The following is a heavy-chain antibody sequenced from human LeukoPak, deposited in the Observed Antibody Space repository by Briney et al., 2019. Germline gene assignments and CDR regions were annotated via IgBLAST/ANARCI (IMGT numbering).Heavy chain of an antibody. CDR3: AKRGVVIRVILVGFHKEAYYFDS. D-gene: IGHD3-22*01. J-gene: IGHJ4*02. CDR1: GITLSNYG. CDR2: ISDSGGST. Sequence: GGSLRLSCAVSGITLSNYGMSWVRLAPGKGLEWVAGISDSGGSTNYADSVEGRFTISRDNPKNTLYLQMNSLRAEDTAVYFCAKRGVVIRVILVGFHKEAYYFDSWGQGALVTVSS. V-gene: IGHV3-23*01.